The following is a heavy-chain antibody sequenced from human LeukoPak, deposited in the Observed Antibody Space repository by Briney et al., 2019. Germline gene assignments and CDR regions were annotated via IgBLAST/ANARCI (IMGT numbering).Heavy chain of an antibody. V-gene: IGHV1-18*01. CDR2: ISADNGNT. Sequence: ASVRVSCKASGYTFTNYGISWVRQAPGQGLEWMGWISADNGNTYNTQNFQGRVSMTTDTSTSTAYMEVRSLRSDDTAVFYCARVDILTGYYFFDSWGQGTLVTVSS. D-gene: IGHD3-9*01. CDR1: GYTFTNYG. CDR3: ARVDILTGYYFFDS. J-gene: IGHJ4*02.